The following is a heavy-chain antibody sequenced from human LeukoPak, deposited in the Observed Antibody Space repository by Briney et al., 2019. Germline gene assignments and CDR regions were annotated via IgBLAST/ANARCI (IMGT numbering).Heavy chain of an antibody. D-gene: IGHD3-10*01. J-gene: IGHJ4*02. CDR1: GVPISSYY. Sequence: WETLSLTGTVSGVPISSYYWSWIRQPPGKGLEWIGQIYYRGSTHYKPSLRRRVTISVDTSKNQFSLKLSSVTAADTAVYYCARGPYINPSTYYYGWGSFYFDYWGQGTLVTVSS. CDR2: IYYRGST. V-gene: IGHV4-59*01. CDR3: ARGPYINPSTYYYGWGSFYFDY.